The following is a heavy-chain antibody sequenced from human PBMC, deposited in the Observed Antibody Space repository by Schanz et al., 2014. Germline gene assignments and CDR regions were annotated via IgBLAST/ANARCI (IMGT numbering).Heavy chain of an antibody. V-gene: IGHV3-30*02. J-gene: IGHJ3*01. Sequence: QVQLVESGGGVVQPGGSLRLSCAASGFTFTNLGMHWVRRAPGKGLEWVAFIRYDGSNQYYADSVKGRFTISRDNSKNTRSLQMNSLRAEDTAVYFCARDGGRDGYNLAFDVWGQGTLVTVSS. CDR2: IRYDGSNQ. D-gene: IGHD5-12*01. CDR1: GFTFTNLG. CDR3: ARDGGRDGYNLAFDV.